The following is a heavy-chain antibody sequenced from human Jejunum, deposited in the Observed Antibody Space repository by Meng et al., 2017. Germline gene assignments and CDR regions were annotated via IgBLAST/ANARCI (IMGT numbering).Heavy chain of an antibody. Sequence: QGQLHHSVPRLVKPSQTPSLLCTVSGDSVNDPVWYSCVRQSPEKELEGIGEIFHTESTNYTPSLKSRVTISIDKSKTLLSLNLRSVTAADTAVYYCAKAAAYNLDYWGQGTLVTVSS. J-gene: IGHJ4*02. V-gene: IGHV4-4*02. CDR2: IFHTEST. CDR3: AKAAAYNLDY. D-gene: IGHD5-24*01. CDR1: GDSVNDPVW.